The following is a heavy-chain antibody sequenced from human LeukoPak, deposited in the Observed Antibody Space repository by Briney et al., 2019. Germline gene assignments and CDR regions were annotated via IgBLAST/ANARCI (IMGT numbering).Heavy chain of an antibody. CDR3: ARAPLTAYYFDY. J-gene: IGHJ4*02. Sequence: PGGSLRPSCAASGFTFSSYSMNWVRQAPGKGLEWVSSISSSSSYIYYADSVKGRFTISRDNAKNSLYLQMNSLRAEDTAVYYCARAPLTAYYFDYWGQGTLVTVSS. V-gene: IGHV3-21*01. CDR1: GFTFSSYS. CDR2: ISSSSSYI. D-gene: IGHD6-25*01.